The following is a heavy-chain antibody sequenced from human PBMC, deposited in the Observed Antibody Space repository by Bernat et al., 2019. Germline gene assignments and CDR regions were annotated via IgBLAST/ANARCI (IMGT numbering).Heavy chain of an antibody. CDR1: GFTFSSYS. V-gene: IGHV3-21*01. D-gene: IGHD6-13*01. Sequence: EVQLVESGGGLVKPGGSLRLSCAASGFTFSSYSMNWVRQAPGKGLEWVSSISSSSSYIYYADSVKGRFTISRDNAKNSLYLQMNSLRAEDTAVYYCARYMSSSWYEVGYYYYYGMDVWGQGTTVTVCS. CDR3: ARYMSSSWYEVGYYYYYGMDV. CDR2: ISSSSSYI. J-gene: IGHJ6*02.